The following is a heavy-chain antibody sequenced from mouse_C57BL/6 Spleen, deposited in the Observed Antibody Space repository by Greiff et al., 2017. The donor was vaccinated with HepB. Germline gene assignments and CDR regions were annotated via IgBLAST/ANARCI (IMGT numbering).Heavy chain of an antibody. CDR2: INPNNGGT. Sequence: EVKLVESGPELVKPGASVKMSCKASGYTFTDYKMHWVKQSHGKSLEWIGYINPNNGGTSYNQKFKGKATLTVNKSSSTAYMELRSLTSEDSAVYYCARRGLLGGFDYWGQGTTLTVSS. J-gene: IGHJ2*01. CDR1: GYTFTDYK. CDR3: ARRGLLGGFDY. V-gene: IGHV1-22*01. D-gene: IGHD3-1*01.